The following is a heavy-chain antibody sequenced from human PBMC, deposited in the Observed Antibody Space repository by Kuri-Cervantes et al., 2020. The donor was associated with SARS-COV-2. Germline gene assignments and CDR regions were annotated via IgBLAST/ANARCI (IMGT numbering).Heavy chain of an antibody. Sequence: ESLKISCAIFGVSLSCFYWSWIRQSPGKRLEWIGVVNYNGGANYNPSLNSGVTISVDTSKHQFSLELRSVTAADTALYYCARGTLKNRHSDFGGGHYDGPYFFDTWDQGTLVTVSS. CDR2: VNYNGGA. V-gene: IGHV4-34*01. D-gene: IGHD3-3*01. CDR1: GVSLSCFY. J-gene: IGHJ4*02. CDR3: ARGTLKNRHSDFGGGHYDGPYFFDT.